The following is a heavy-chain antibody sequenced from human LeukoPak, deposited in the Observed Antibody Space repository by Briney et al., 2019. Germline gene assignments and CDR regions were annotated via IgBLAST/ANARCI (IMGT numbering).Heavy chain of an antibody. Sequence: SETLSLICTVSGGSVSSGSYYWSWIRQPPGKGLEWIGYIYYSGSTNYNPSLKSRVTISVDTSKNQFSLKLSSVTAADTAVYYCARGRGSSSWYYFDYWGQGTLVTVSP. CDR1: GGSVSSGSYY. CDR2: IYYSGST. D-gene: IGHD6-13*01. CDR3: ARGRGSSSWYYFDY. J-gene: IGHJ4*02. V-gene: IGHV4-61*01.